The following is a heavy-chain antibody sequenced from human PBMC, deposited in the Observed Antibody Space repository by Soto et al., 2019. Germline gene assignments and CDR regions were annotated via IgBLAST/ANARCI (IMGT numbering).Heavy chain of an antibody. D-gene: IGHD1-1*01. Sequence: QVQLQQWGAGLVKPSETLSLSCAVYGQSFSGHSWAWIRQPPGKGLEWIGEINESGSTYYNPSLKRRVTLSTATSKNQFSLKLSSVSAADTAAYFCARGSGIVALPGELEDVNYDYWGQGTLVNVSS. CDR2: INESGST. CDR3: ARGSGIVALPGELEDVNYDY. J-gene: IGHJ4*02. CDR1: GQSFSGHS. V-gene: IGHV4-34*01.